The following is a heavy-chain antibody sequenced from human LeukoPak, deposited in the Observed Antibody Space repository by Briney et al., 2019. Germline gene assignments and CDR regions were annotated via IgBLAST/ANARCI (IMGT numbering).Heavy chain of an antibody. CDR3: ARLLMTNIVLF. V-gene: IGHV4-39*01. Sequence: SETLSLTCAVSGDSVTRNGFYWGWVRQSPGMGLEWVGSISYAGSTYYNPSLRSRITLSLAASKNQFSLSLTFVTAADTGNYYCARLLMTNIVLFWGRGTPVALSS. CDR1: GDSVTRNGFY. J-gene: IGHJ4*02. D-gene: IGHD2/OR15-2a*01. CDR2: ISYAGST.